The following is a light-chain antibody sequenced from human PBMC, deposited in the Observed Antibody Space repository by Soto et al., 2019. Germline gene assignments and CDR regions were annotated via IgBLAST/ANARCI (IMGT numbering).Light chain of an antibody. Sequence: QSALTQPRSVSGSPGQSVTFSCTGTSSDVGAYIYVSWYQQHPGKAPKLIIYDVIKRPSGVPDRFSGSKSGNTASLTISGLQAEDEAVYYCCSYAGSYTHVFGTGTKVTVL. CDR3: CSYAGSYTHV. J-gene: IGLJ1*01. CDR2: DVI. V-gene: IGLV2-11*01. CDR1: SSDVGAYIY.